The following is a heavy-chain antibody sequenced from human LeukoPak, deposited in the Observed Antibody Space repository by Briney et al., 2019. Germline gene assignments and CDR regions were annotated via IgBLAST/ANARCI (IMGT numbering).Heavy chain of an antibody. J-gene: IGHJ6*03. V-gene: IGHV4-59*01. Sequence: SETLPLTCSVSGGSISSYYWSWIRQPPGKGLEWIGYIYYSGSTNYNPSLKSRVTISVDTSKNQFSLKLSSVTAADTAVYYCARNPRWYYDSSGYYQKDYYYYYMDVWGKGTTVTVSS. CDR2: IYYSGST. CDR1: GGSISSYY. D-gene: IGHD3-22*01. CDR3: ARNPRWYYDSSGYYQKDYYYYYMDV.